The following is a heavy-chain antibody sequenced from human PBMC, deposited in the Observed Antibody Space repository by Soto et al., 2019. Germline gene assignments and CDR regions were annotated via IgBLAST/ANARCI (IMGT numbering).Heavy chain of an antibody. CDR1: GYTFTSYG. CDR3: ARDSSGYVVSTEYYYYGMDV. Sequence: QVQLVQSGAEVKKPGASVKVSCKASGYTFTSYGISWVRQSPGQGLEWMGWISAYNGNTNYAQKLQGIVTMTTDKSTSTAHMEMRSLRSDDTAVYYFARDSSGYVVSTEYYYYGMDVWGQGTTVTVSS. J-gene: IGHJ6*02. CDR2: ISAYNGNT. V-gene: IGHV1-18*01. D-gene: IGHD5-12*01.